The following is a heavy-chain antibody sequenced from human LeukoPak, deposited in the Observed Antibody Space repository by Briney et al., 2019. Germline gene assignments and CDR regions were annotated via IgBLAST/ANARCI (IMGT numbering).Heavy chain of an antibody. J-gene: IGHJ4*02. Sequence: GGSLRLSCAASGFTFINHWMHWVRQGPGKGREWISRINNGGDTMEYAESVRGGGFISRDSAKTTLSLHMRGLGADDTAVSYCTRGNVFAGTPYYGGDSFDSWGQGTLVTVSS. CDR3: TRGNVFAGTPYYGGDSFDS. CDR1: GFTFINHW. V-gene: IGHV3-74*03. CDR2: INNGGDTM. D-gene: IGHD2-15*01.